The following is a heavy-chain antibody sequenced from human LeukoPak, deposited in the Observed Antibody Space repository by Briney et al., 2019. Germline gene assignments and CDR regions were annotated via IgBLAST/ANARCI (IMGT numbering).Heavy chain of an antibody. D-gene: IGHD3-22*01. J-gene: IGHJ4*02. V-gene: IGHV3-11*04. CDR1: GFTFSDYY. CDR2: ISSSGSTI. Sequence: PGGSLRLSCAASGFTFSDYYMSWIRQAPGKGLEWVSYISSSGSTIYYADSVKGRFTISRDNAKNSLYLQMNSLRAEDTAVYYCAREVELDYYDSSGPVDYWGQGTLVTVSS. CDR3: AREVELDYYDSSGPVDY.